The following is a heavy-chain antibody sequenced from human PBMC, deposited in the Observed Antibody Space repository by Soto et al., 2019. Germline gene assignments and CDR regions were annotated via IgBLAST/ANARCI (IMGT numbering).Heavy chain of an antibody. CDR3: ARLMKVDTAMAYMYNWFDP. Sequence: SWIRQPPGKGLEWMRRIDPSDSYTNYSPSFQGHVTISADKSISTAYLQWSSLKASDTAMYYCARLMKVDTAMAYMYNWFDPWGQGTLVTVSS. CDR2: IDPSDSYT. V-gene: IGHV5-10-1*01. D-gene: IGHD5-18*01. J-gene: IGHJ5*02.